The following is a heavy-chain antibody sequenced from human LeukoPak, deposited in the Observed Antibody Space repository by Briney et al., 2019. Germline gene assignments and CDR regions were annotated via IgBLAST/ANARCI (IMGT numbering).Heavy chain of an antibody. CDR1: GFTFTSSA. Sequence: ASVKVSCKASGFTFTSSAMQWVRQARGQRLEWIGWIVVGSGNTNYAQKFQERVTITRDMSTRTAYTELSSLRSEDTAVYYCAAGTSKYYYDSSAYVWGQGTTVTVSS. CDR3: AAGTSKYYYDSSAYV. J-gene: IGHJ6*02. D-gene: IGHD3-22*01. V-gene: IGHV1-58*02. CDR2: IVVGSGNT.